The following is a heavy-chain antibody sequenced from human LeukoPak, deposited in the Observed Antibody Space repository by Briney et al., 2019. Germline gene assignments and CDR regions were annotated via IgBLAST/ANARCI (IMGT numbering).Heavy chain of an antibody. Sequence: SETLSLTCAVYGGSFSGYYWSWIRQPPGKGLAWIGEINHSGSTNYNPSLKSRVTISVDTSKNQFSLKLSSVTAADTAVYYCARLVPLFYGDASYYYYYYGMDVWGQGTTVTVSS. J-gene: IGHJ6*02. D-gene: IGHD4-17*01. V-gene: IGHV4-34*01. CDR3: ARLVPLFYGDASYYYYYYGMDV. CDR1: GGSFSGYY. CDR2: INHSGST.